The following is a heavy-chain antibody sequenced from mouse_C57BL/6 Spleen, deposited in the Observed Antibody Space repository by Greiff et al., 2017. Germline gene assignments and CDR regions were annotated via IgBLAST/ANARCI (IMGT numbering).Heavy chain of an antibody. CDR3: ARSGTTVVAYYAMDY. CDR1: GYTFTGYW. D-gene: IGHD1-1*01. J-gene: IGHJ4*01. CDR2: ILPGSGST. V-gene: IGHV1-9*01. Sequence: QVQLQQSGAELMKPGASVKLSCKATGYTFTGYWIEWVKQRPGHGLEWIGEILPGSGSTNDNEKFKGKATFTADTSSNTAYMQLSSLTTEDSAIYYCARSGTTVVAYYAMDYWGQGTSVTVSS.